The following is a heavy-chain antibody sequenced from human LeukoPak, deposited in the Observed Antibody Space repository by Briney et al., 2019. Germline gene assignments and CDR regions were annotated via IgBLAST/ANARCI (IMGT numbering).Heavy chain of an antibody. D-gene: IGHD3-22*01. Sequence: SETLSLTCTVSGGSISSYYWSWIRQPPGKGLEWIGYIYYNGSTNYNPSLKSRVAISVDTSKNQFSLKLSSVTAADTAVYYCARGYYYDNSFDYWGQGTLVTVSS. J-gene: IGHJ4*02. V-gene: IGHV4-59*08. CDR1: GGSISSYY. CDR3: ARGYYYDNSFDY. CDR2: IYYNGST.